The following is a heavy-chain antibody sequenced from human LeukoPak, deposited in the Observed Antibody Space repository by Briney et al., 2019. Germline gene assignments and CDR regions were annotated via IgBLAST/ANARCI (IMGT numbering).Heavy chain of an antibody. CDR2: IKPDGSAQ. CDR3: AREGVPFARDY. D-gene: IGHD3-10*01. Sequence: GGPLRLSCAASGVTFSRYWMSWLRQTTGKRLEWVANIKPDGSAQNRVNSMRGRITLSRDNAKEVLYLQMNSLTAEDTAVYYCAREGVPFARDYWGQGTLVTVSS. V-gene: IGHV3-7*01. J-gene: IGHJ4*02. CDR1: GVTFSRYW.